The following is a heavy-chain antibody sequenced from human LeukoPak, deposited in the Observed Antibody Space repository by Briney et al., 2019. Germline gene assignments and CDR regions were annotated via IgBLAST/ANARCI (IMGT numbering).Heavy chain of an antibody. CDR3: AREPSDTAFDY. CDR2: ISWNSGSI. Sequence: GGSLRLSCAASGFTFSSYGMHWVRQAPGKGLEWVSGISWNSGSIGYADSVKGRFTISRDNAKNSLYLQMNSLRAEDTALYYCAREPSDTAFDYWGQGTLVTVSS. J-gene: IGHJ4*02. D-gene: IGHD5-18*01. V-gene: IGHV3-9*01. CDR1: GFTFSSYG.